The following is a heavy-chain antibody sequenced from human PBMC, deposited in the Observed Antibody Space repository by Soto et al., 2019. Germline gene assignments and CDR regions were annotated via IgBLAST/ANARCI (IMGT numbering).Heavy chain of an antibody. CDR3: ARSSNWFLSPFDY. V-gene: IGHV4-61*08. Sequence: PSETLSLTCTVSGGSISSGDYYWSWIRQPPGKGLEWIGYVFYSGSANYNPSLKSRVTMSVDTSKNQFSLTLTSINTADTAVYYCARSSNWFLSPFDYWGPGILVTVSS. CDR2: VFYSGSA. J-gene: IGHJ4*02. CDR1: GGSISSGDYY. D-gene: IGHD6-13*01.